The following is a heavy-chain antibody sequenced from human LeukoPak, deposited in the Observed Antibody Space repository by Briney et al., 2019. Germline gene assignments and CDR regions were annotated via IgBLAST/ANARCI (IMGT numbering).Heavy chain of an antibody. J-gene: IGHJ4*02. D-gene: IGHD2-2*01. CDR2: IFNSGSS. CDR1: VGSINGYY. CDR3: ARQRPSTGYYFDY. V-gene: IGHV4-59*08. Sequence: SETLSLTCTVSVGSINGYYWVWIRQPPGRGLEWIGYIFNSGSSNYSPSLKSRATMSVDTSKNQFSLSLSSVTAADTAVYYCARQRPSTGYYFDYWGQGTLVTVSS.